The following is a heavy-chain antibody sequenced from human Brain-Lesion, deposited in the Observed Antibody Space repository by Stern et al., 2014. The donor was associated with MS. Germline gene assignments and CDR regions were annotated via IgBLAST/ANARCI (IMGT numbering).Heavy chain of an antibody. V-gene: IGHV1-2*02. Sequence: QLVQSGAEVKKPGASVKVSCKTSGYIFTGYYIHWVRQTPGQGLEWMAWINPNTGGTKYGQKFQGRGTMSRDTSISTAYVELSSLTSDDTAVYYCARDQRGITIFGVVTDYYYLGMDVWGQGTTVTVSS. CDR3: ARDQRGITIFGVVTDYYYLGMDV. CDR1: GYIFTGYY. J-gene: IGHJ6*02. D-gene: IGHD3-3*01. CDR2: INPNTGGT.